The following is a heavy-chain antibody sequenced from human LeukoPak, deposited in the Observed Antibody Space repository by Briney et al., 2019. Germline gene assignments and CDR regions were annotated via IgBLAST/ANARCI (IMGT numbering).Heavy chain of an antibody. Sequence: PGGSLRLSCAASGFTFSSYAMSWVRQAPGKGLEWVSAISGSGGSTYYADSVKGRFIIPRDNSKNTLYLQMNSLRAEDTAVYYCAKASGHYDSSGYYWGQGTLVTVSS. CDR2: ISGSGGST. V-gene: IGHV3-23*01. J-gene: IGHJ4*02. CDR1: GFTFSSYA. D-gene: IGHD3-22*01. CDR3: AKASGHYDSSGYY.